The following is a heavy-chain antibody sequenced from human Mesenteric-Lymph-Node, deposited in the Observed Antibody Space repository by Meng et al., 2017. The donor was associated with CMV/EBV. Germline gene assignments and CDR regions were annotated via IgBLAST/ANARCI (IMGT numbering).Heavy chain of an antibody. J-gene: IGHJ4*02. Sequence: SETLSLTCAVYGGSFSGKFWSWIRQSPGKGLEWIGEIAHDGSTNYNPSLKSRVTLSVDTSKNQFSLKLRSVTAAGTAIYYCARRLPHYGSGSQSLQYWGQGMRVTVSS. CDR1: GGSFSGKF. CDR2: IAHDGST. D-gene: IGHD3-10*01. CDR3: ARRLPHYGSGSQSLQY. V-gene: IGHV4-34*01.